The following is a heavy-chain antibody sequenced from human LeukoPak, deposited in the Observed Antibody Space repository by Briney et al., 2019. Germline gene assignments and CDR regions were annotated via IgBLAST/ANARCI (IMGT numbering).Heavy chain of an antibody. CDR3: ARSRTMVRGVIKAYYYYYMDV. Sequence: GGSLRLSCAASGFTVSSNYMSWVRQAPGKELEWVSVIYSGGSTYYADSVKGRFTISRDNSKNTLYLQMNSLRAEDTAVYYCARSRTMVRGVIKAYYYYYMDVWGKGTTVTVSS. J-gene: IGHJ6*03. V-gene: IGHV3-53*01. CDR1: GFTVSSNY. D-gene: IGHD3-10*01. CDR2: IYSGGST.